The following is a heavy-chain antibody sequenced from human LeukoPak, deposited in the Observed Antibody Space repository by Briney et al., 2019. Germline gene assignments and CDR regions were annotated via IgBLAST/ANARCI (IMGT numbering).Heavy chain of an antibody. Sequence: SETLSLTCAVYGGSFSGYYWSWIRQPPGKGLEWIGEINHSGSTNYNPSLKSRVTMSVDTSKNQFSLKLSSVTAADTAVYYCARGSLSYYDFWSGYYTPYYFDYWGQGTLVTVSS. D-gene: IGHD3-3*01. CDR1: GGSFSGYY. CDR3: ARGSLSYYDFWSGYYTPYYFDY. CDR2: INHSGST. J-gene: IGHJ4*02. V-gene: IGHV4-34*01.